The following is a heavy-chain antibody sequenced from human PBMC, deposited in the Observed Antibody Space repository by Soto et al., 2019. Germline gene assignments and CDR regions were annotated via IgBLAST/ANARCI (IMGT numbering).Heavy chain of an antibody. Sequence: SETLSLTCTVSGGSISSYYWSWIRQPPGKGLEWIGYIYYSGSTNYNPSLKSRVTISVDTSKNQFSLKLSSVTAADTAVYYCAREWYSSSWYPWGAFAIWGQGTMVP. V-gene: IGHV4-59*01. J-gene: IGHJ3*02. CDR1: GGSISSYY. CDR3: AREWYSSSWYPWGAFAI. CDR2: IYYSGST. D-gene: IGHD6-13*01.